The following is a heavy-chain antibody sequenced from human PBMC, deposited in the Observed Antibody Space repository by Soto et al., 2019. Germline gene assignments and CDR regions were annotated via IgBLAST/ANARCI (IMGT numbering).Heavy chain of an antibody. CDR2: ISGSGGST. CDR1: GFTFSSYA. V-gene: IGHV3-23*01. CDR3: AKDSTGSFCTNGVCYLSY. Sequence: EVQLLESGGGLVQPGGSLRLSCAASGFTFSSYAMSWVRQAPGKGLEWVSAISGSGGSTYYADSVKGRFTISRDNSKNPLYLQMIGLRAEDRALYSCAKDSTGSFCTNGVCYLSYWGQGTLVPVSS. J-gene: IGHJ4*02. D-gene: IGHD2-8*01.